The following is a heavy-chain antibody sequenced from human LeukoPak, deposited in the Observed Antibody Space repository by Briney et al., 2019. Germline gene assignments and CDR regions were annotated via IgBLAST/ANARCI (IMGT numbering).Heavy chain of an antibody. Sequence: ASVKVSCKASGYTFTGYYMHWVRQAPGQGLEWMGWINPNSGGTNYAQKFQGWVTMTRDTSISTAYMELSRLRSDDAAVYYCATGREGSSFSYFDYWGQGTLVTVSS. CDR3: ATGREGSSFSYFDY. D-gene: IGHD6-6*01. CDR2: INPNSGGT. V-gene: IGHV1-2*04. J-gene: IGHJ4*02. CDR1: GYTFTGYY.